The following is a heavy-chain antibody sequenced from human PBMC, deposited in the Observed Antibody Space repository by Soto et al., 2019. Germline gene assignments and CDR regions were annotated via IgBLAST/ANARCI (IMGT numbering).Heavy chain of an antibody. CDR3: ARGTGSGDWLIDY. D-gene: IGHD2-15*01. V-gene: IGHV3-48*01. CDR2: ISSSTIRI. CDR1: GFTFDYYS. J-gene: IGHJ4*02. Sequence: PGGSLRLSCAASGFTFDYYSMNWVRQAPGKGLEWLAYISSSTIRIDYADSAKGRFTISRDNANNLLYLQMNSLRAEDTAVYFCARGTGSGDWLIDYWGQGTLVTVSS.